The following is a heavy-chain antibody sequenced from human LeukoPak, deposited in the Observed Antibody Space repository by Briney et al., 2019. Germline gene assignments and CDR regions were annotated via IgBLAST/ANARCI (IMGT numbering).Heavy chain of an antibody. Sequence: GGSLRLSCAASGFTFRSYAMHGVRQAPGKGREWVAVISYDGSNKHYADSVKGRFTISRDNSKNTLYLQMNSLRAEDTAVYYCARTSSGWFRHFDYWGQGTLVTVSS. J-gene: IGHJ4*02. CDR3: ARTSSGWFRHFDY. V-gene: IGHV3-30-3*01. CDR2: ISYDGSNK. D-gene: IGHD6-19*01. CDR1: GFTFRSYA.